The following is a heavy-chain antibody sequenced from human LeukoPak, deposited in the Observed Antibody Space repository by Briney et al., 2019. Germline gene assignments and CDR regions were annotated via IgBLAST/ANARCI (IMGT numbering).Heavy chain of an antibody. Sequence: GGSLRLSCAASGFTFSSYAMSWVRQAPGKGLEWVSCITGSGANTYYADSVKGRFTISRDNSKNTLYLQMNSLRPEDTAIYYCAKHLRSGCFSPIDHWGQGTLVTVSS. V-gene: IGHV3-23*01. CDR2: ITGSGANT. CDR1: GFTFSSYA. CDR3: AKHLRSGCFSPIDH. J-gene: IGHJ4*02. D-gene: IGHD6-19*01.